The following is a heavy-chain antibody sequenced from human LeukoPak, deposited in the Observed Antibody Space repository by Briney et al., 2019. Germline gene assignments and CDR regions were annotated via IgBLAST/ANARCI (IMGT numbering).Heavy chain of an antibody. V-gene: IGHV4-4*02. Sequence: TSETLSLTCAVSGGSISSSNWWRWVRQPPGKGLEWGGEIYHSGSTNYNPSLKSPVTISVGKSKHQLPLTLSSMTAPDKVVYYCARDPYDSTFHDSFDISGQGTMVTVSS. D-gene: IGHD3-3*01. J-gene: IGHJ3*02. CDR3: ARDPYDSTFHDSFDI. CDR2: IYHSGST. CDR1: GGSISSSNW.